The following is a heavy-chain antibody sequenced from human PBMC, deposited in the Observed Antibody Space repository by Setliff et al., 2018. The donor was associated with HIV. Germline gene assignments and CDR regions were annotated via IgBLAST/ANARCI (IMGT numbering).Heavy chain of an antibody. CDR2: MNPNSGNA. CDR3: ARGGEERNMITGALDV. CDR1: GYVFTTYV. V-gene: IGHV1-8*03. D-gene: IGHD3-16*01. Sequence: ASVKVSCKASGYVFTTYVINWVRQATGQGLEWMGWMNPNSGNAEYAQRFQGRVTLTRNTSISTAYMELSSLTSEDTAVYFCARGGEERNMITGALDVWGQGSLVTVSS. J-gene: IGHJ3*01.